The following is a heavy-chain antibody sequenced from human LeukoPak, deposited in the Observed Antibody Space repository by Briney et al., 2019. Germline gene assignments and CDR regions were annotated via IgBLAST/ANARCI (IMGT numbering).Heavy chain of an antibody. CDR3: ARATAEAFHYYFDY. V-gene: IGHV3-11*01. Sequence: PGGSLRLSCAASGFTFSVYYMSWIRLAPGKGLEWVSNNSSSSSTIYYADSVKGRFTISRDNAQNSLYLQTNSLTAEDTAEYYCARATAEAFHYYFDYWGQGTLVTVSS. J-gene: IGHJ4*02. CDR1: GFTFSVYY. CDR2: NSSSSSTI. D-gene: IGHD1-14*01.